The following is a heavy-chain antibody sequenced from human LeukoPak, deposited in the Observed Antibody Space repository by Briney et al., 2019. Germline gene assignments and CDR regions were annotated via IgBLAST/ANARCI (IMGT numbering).Heavy chain of an antibody. Sequence: SETLSLTCTLSGGYFSSNTYYWDWIRQPPGKGLECIGSIYYGGSTYYNPSLKSRVIISVDTSKNQFSLKLSSVTAADTAVYYCARAYYYASSAFDIWGQGTMVTVSS. CDR3: ARAYYYASSAFDI. J-gene: IGHJ3*02. V-gene: IGHV4-39*01. CDR1: GGYFSSNTYY. CDR2: IYYGGST. D-gene: IGHD3-22*01.